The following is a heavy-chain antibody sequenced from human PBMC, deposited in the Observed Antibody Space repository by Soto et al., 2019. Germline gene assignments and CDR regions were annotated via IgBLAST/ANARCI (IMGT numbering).Heavy chain of an antibody. CDR2: IIPILGIA. D-gene: IGHD6-13*01. Sequence: SVKVSCEASGGTFSSYTISWVRQSPGQGLEWMGRIIPILGIANYAQKFQGRVTITADKSTSTAYMELSSLRSEDTAVYYCARSGIAAAHYYYGMDVWGQGTTVTVSS. CDR1: GGTFSSYT. V-gene: IGHV1-69*02. CDR3: ARSGIAAAHYYYGMDV. J-gene: IGHJ6*01.